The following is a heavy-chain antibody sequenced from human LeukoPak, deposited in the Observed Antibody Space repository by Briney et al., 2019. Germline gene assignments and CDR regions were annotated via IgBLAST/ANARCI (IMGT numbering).Heavy chain of an antibody. CDR1: GYTFTNYA. V-gene: IGHV7-4-1*02. CDR2: INTNTGNP. Sequence: ASVKVSCKASGYTFTNYAMNWVRQAPGQGLEWMGWINTNTGNPTYAQDFTGRFVFSLDTSVSTAYLQISSLKADDTAVYYCARGPEGDYYDSSGYYPPNWFDPWGQGTLVTVSS. CDR3: ARGPEGDYYDSSGYYPPNWFDP. J-gene: IGHJ5*02. D-gene: IGHD3-22*01.